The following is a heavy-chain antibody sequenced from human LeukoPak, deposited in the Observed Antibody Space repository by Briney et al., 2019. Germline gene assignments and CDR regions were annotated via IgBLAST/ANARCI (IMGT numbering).Heavy chain of an antibody. CDR1: GYTFTSYG. J-gene: IGHJ4*02. CDR3: ATSSSGRYEWYY. V-gene: IGHV1-18*01. CDR2: ISAYNGNT. D-gene: IGHD6-19*01. Sequence: ASVKVSCKASGYTFTSYGISWVRQAPGRGLEWMGWISAYNGNTNYAQKVQGRVTMTTDTSTSTAYMELRSLRSDDTAVYYCATSSSGRYEWYYWGQGTLVTVSS.